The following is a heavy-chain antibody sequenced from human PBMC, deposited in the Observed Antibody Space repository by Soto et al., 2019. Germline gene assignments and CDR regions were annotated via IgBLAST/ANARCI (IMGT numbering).Heavy chain of an antibody. CDR3: ARLLRITIFGVVTDAFDI. V-gene: IGHV1-69*02. Sequence: SVKVSCKAAGGTFSSYTISWVRQAPGQGLEWMGRIIPILGIANYAQKFQGRVTITADKSTSTAYMELSSLRSEDTAVYYCARLLRITIFGVVTDAFDIWGQGTMVTVSS. CDR2: IIPILGIA. D-gene: IGHD3-3*01. CDR1: GGTFSSYT. J-gene: IGHJ3*02.